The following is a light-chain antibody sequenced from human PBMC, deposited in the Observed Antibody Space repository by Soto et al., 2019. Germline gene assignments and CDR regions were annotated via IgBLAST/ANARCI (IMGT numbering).Light chain of an antibody. V-gene: IGLV2-23*01. J-gene: IGLJ2*01. Sequence: QSALTQPASVSGSPGQSITITCTGTSSDVGNYNFVSWYQQYPGKAPKVIIYEDTKRPSGVSTRFSGSKSGNTASLTVAGLQAEDEADYYCCAFAGGTSSFGGGTKLTVL. CDR2: EDT. CDR3: CAFAGGTSS. CDR1: SSDVGNYNF.